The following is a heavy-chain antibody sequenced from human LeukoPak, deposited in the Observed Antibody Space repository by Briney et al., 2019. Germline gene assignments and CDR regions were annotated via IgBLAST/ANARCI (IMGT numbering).Heavy chain of an antibody. J-gene: IGHJ4*02. CDR2: ISTYNGNT. V-gene: IGHV1-18*01. Sequence: VASVKVPCKASGYTFTSYGISWVRQAPGQGLEWMGWISTYNGNTNYAQKLQGRVTMATDTSTSTAYMELRSLRSDDTAVYYCARDDSGSPDYWGQGTLVTVSS. CDR3: ARDDSGSPDY. CDR1: GYTFTSYG. D-gene: IGHD1-26*01.